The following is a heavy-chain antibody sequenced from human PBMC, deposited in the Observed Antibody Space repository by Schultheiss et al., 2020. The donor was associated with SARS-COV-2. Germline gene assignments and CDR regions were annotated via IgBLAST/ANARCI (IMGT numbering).Heavy chain of an antibody. CDR2: IRSKANSYAT. CDR1: GFTFSNAW. Sequence: GGSLRLSCAASGFTFSNAWMSWVRQAPGKGLEWVGRIRSKANSYATAYAASVKGRFTISRDDSKNTAYLQMNSLKTEDTAVYYCTRPLIVGATDADYWGQGTLVTVSS. D-gene: IGHD1-26*01. CDR3: TRPLIVGATDADY. V-gene: IGHV3-73*01. J-gene: IGHJ4*02.